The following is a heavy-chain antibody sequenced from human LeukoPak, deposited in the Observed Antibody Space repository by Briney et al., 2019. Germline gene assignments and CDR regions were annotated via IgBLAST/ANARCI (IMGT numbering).Heavy chain of an antibody. Sequence: SETLSLSCTVSGGSISSGSYYWSWIRQPAGKGPEWIGRIYTGGSTNYNPSLKSRVTISIDTSKNQFSLKLSSVTAADTAMYYCARSQARVDPSRDCFDPWGQGTLVTVSS. CDR1: GGSISSGSYY. V-gene: IGHV4-61*02. J-gene: IGHJ5*02. D-gene: IGHD5-12*01. CDR3: ARSQARVDPSRDCFDP. CDR2: IYTGGST.